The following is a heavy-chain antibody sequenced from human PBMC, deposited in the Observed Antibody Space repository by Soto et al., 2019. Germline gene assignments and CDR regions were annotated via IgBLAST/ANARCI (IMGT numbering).Heavy chain of an antibody. CDR3: ARAYRPTWNFGKDYGMDV. CDR1: GFTVSSNY. J-gene: IGHJ6*02. CDR2: IYICGST. Sequence: GGSLRLSCAASGFTVSSNYISWVRQAPGTGLEWVSVIYICGSTYYADSVKVQFPISRSNSKNTLYLQLNIISAADTSVYYCARAYRPTWNFGKDYGMDVWGQGTTVTVSS. V-gene: IGHV3-53*01. D-gene: IGHD1-7*01.